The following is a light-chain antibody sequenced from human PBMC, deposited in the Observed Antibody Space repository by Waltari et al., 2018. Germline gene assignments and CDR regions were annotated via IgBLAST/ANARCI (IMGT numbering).Light chain of an antibody. Sequence: QSALTQPASVSGSPGQSITISCTGTTSDLGGYNYVSWYQQHPGKAPKLMIYDVSSRHSGISSRFSDSKFGNTASLTISGLQPEDEADYYCSSFTSSSTWVFGGGTKPTVL. CDR1: TSDLGGYNY. CDR2: DVS. V-gene: IGLV2-14*03. CDR3: SSFTSSSTWV. J-gene: IGLJ3*02.